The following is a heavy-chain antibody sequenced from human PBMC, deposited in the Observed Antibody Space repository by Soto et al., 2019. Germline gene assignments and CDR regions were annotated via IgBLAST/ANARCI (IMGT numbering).Heavy chain of an antibody. Sequence: QVQLQESGPGLVKPSQTLSLTCVVSGVSISSGDYYWSWIRQPPGKGLEWIGYISFGGSTYYSPSLKSRVTISVDTSKNQFSLKLRSVSAADTAVYFCARVGVQSGYYDSSGYYYVFDYWGQGTLVTVSS. CDR3: ARVGVQSGYYDSSGYYYVFDY. CDR1: GVSISSGDYY. D-gene: IGHD3-22*01. V-gene: IGHV4-30-4*01. J-gene: IGHJ4*02. CDR2: ISFGGST.